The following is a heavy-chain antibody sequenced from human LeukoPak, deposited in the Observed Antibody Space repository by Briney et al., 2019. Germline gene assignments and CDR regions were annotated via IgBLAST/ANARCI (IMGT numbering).Heavy chain of an antibody. D-gene: IGHD3-22*01. CDR2: IYYSGST. CDR1: GGSISSSSYY. Sequence: PSETLSLTCTVSGGSISSSSYYWGWIRQPPGKGLEWIGSIYYSGSTYYNPSLKSRVTISVDKSKNQFSLKLSSVTAADTAVYYCARDGAGYYDAIGYWGQGTLVTVSS. J-gene: IGHJ4*02. V-gene: IGHV4-39*07. CDR3: ARDGAGYYDAIGY.